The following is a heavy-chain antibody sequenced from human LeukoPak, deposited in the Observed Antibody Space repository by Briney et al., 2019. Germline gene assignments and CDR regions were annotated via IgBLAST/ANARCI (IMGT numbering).Heavy chain of an antibody. CDR3: AKSGYNRFDY. D-gene: IGHD5-24*01. V-gene: IGHV3-23*01. Sequence: PGGSLRLSCAASGFTVSSNSMSWVRQAPGKGLEWVSSISGSGSGGSTYYADSVKGRFTISRDNSKNTLYLQMNSLRAEDTAVYYCAKSGYNRFDYWGQGTLVTVSS. CDR2: ISGSGSGGST. CDR1: GFTVSSNS. J-gene: IGHJ4*02.